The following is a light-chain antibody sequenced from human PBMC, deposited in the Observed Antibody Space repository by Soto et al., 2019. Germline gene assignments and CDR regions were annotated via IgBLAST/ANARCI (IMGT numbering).Light chain of an antibody. V-gene: IGKV1-5*03. J-gene: IGKJ1*01. CDR2: KAS. CDR3: QQYNGYST. Sequence: DIQMTQSPSTLSGSVGDRVTITCRASQTISSWLAWYQQKPGKAPKLLIYKASTLKSGVPSRFSGSGSGTEFTLTISSLQPDDFATYFCQQYNGYSTFGQGTKVEIK. CDR1: QTISSW.